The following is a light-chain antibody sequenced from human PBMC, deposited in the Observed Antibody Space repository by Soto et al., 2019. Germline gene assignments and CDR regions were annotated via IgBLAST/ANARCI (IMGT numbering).Light chain of an antibody. CDR1: SSDVGNYNY. CDR2: EVN. CDR3: SSYTSSSNLYV. V-gene: IGLV2-14*01. Sequence: QSVLTQPASVSGSPGHSIAISCTGTSSDVGNYNYVSWYQQHPGKAPKLMICEVNKRPSGVSNRFSGSKSGDTASLTISGLQAEDEADYYCSSYTSSSNLYVFGTGTKVTVL. J-gene: IGLJ1*01.